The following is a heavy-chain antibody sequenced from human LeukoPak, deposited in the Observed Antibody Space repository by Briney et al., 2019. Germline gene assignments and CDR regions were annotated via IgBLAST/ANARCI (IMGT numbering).Heavy chain of an antibody. CDR1: GYTFTSYG. V-gene: IGHV1-18*01. J-gene: IGHJ5*02. CDR3: ARDTSGMITFGGETFDP. CDR2: ISAYNGNT. Sequence: GAPVKVSCKASGYTFTSYGISWVRQAPGQGLEWMGWISAYNGNTNYAQKLQGRVTMTTDTSTSTAYMELRSLRSDDTAVYYCARDTSGMITFGGETFDPWGQGTLVTVSS. D-gene: IGHD3-16*01.